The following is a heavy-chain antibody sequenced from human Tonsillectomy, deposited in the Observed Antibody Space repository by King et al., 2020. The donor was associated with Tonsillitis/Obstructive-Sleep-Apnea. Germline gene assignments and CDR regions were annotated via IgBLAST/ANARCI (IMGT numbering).Heavy chain of an antibody. CDR3: AGGYCSSTSCYDY. Sequence: VQLVESGGGLVQPGGSLRLSCAASGFTFTSYWMSWVGQAPGKGLEWVANINQDGSEKYYVDSVKGRFTISRDNAKNSLYLQMNSLRAEDTAVYYCAGGYCSSTSCYDYWGQGTLVTVSS. CDR1: GFTFTSYW. D-gene: IGHD2-2*01. CDR2: INQDGSEK. J-gene: IGHJ4*02. V-gene: IGHV3-7*02.